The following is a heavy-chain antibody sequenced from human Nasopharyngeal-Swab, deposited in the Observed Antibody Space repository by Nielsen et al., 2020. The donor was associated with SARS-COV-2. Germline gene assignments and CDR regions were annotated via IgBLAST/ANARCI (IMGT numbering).Heavy chain of an antibody. CDR2: INAGNGNT. CDR3: ARDITFGGVIAPYFDY. Sequence: ASVKVSCKASGYTFTGYAMHWVRQAPGQRLEWMGWINAGNGNTKYSQKFQGRVTITRDTSASTAYMELSSLRSEDTAVYYCARDITFGGVIAPYFDYWGQGTLVTVSS. CDR1: GYTFTGYA. J-gene: IGHJ4*02. D-gene: IGHD3-16*02. V-gene: IGHV1-3*01.